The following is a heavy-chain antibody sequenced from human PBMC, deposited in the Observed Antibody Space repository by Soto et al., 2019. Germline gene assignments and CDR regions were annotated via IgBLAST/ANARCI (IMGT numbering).Heavy chain of an antibody. CDR1: GGSISSGGYS. Sequence: PSETLSLTCAVSGGSISSGGYSWSWIRQHPGKGLEWIGYIYYSGSTYYNPSLKSRVTISVDTSKNQFSLKLSSVTAADTAVYYCARGVDTAMVNTYNWFDPWGQGTLVTVSS. V-gene: IGHV4-31*11. CDR3: ARGVDTAMVNTYNWFDP. CDR2: IYYSGST. J-gene: IGHJ5*02. D-gene: IGHD5-18*01.